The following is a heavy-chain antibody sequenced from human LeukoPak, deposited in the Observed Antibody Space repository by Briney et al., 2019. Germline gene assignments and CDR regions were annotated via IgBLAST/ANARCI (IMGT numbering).Heavy chain of an antibody. CDR2: IRYDGSNK. CDR3: AKDEYIVVVPAATANWFDP. D-gene: IGHD2-2*01. Sequence: GGSLRLSCAASGFTFRSYGMHWVRQAPGKGLEWVAFIRYDGSNKYYADSVKGRFTISRDNSKNTLYLQMNSLRAEDTAVYYCAKDEYIVVVPAATANWFDPWGQGTLVTVSS. CDR1: GFTFRSYG. V-gene: IGHV3-30*02. J-gene: IGHJ5*02.